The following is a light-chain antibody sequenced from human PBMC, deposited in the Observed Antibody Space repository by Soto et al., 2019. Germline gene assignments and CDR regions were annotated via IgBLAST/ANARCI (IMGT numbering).Light chain of an antibody. CDR1: QSVSNNY. CDR2: GAS. Sequence: EIVLTQSPGTLSLSPGERATLSCRASQSVSNNYVAWYQKKPGQAPRLLIYGASSSATITADWSSGSGSGKDFTLTISRLEPEDFAVYCCQQYGRSRTFGQGTKVDIK. CDR3: QQYGRSRT. V-gene: IGKV3-20*01. J-gene: IGKJ1*01.